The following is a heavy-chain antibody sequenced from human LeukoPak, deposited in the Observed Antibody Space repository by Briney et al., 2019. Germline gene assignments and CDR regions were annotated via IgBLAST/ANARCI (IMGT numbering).Heavy chain of an antibody. CDR2: INPNSGGT. V-gene: IGHV1-2*02. D-gene: IGHD2-15*01. CDR3: ARGDSVVVVAATLGDY. J-gene: IGHJ4*02. CDR1: GYTFTGYY. Sequence: ASVKVSCKASGYTFTGYYMHWVRQAPGQGLEWMGWINPNSGGTNYAQKFQGRVTMTRDTSISTAYMELSRLRSDDTAVYYCARGDSVVVVAATLGDYWGQGTLVTVSS.